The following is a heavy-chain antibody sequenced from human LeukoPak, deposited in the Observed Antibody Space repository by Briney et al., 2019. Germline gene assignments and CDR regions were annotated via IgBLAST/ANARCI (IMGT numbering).Heavy chain of an antibody. CDR3: ARSEGYADAMDY. J-gene: IGHJ4*02. V-gene: IGHV3-23*01. CDR1: GFTFSSYA. Sequence: GGSLRLSCAASGFTFSSYAMSCVRQAPGKGLEWVSSITGSGGSAFYADSVKGRFTISRDNSKNTLFLQLNSLRVEDTAVYYCARSEGYADAMDYWGQGSLVTVSS. CDR2: ITGSGGSA. D-gene: IGHD4-17*01.